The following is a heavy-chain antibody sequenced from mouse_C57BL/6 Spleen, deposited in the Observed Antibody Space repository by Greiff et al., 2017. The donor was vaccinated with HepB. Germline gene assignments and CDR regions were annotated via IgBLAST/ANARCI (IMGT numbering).Heavy chain of an antibody. V-gene: IGHV1-72*01. CDR2: IDPNSGGT. CDR3: ARGKTAQATGSWFAY. Sequence: QVQLQQPGAELVKPGASVKLSCKASGYTFTSYWMHWVKQRPGRGLEWIGRIDPNSGGTKYNEKFKSKATLTVDKPSSTAYMQLSSLTSEDSAVYYWARGKTAQATGSWFAYWGQGTLVTVSA. D-gene: IGHD3-2*02. J-gene: IGHJ3*01. CDR1: GYTFTSYW.